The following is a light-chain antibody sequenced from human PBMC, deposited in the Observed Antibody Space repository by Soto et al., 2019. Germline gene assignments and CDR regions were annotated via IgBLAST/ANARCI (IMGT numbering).Light chain of an antibody. Sequence: DIQMTQSPSTLSASVGDRVTITCRASQTISNRLAWYQHKPGKAPKYLIYDASSLESGAPSRFSGSGSGTEFTLSISSLQPDDFATYYCQQYNSYPWTCGQGTKVDIK. CDR1: QTISNR. CDR3: QQYNSYPWT. CDR2: DAS. J-gene: IGKJ1*01. V-gene: IGKV1-5*01.